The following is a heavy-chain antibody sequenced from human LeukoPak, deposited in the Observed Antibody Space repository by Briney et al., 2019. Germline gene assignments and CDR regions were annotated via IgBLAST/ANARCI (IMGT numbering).Heavy chain of an antibody. V-gene: IGHV3-33*01. D-gene: IGHD5-18*01. CDR1: GFTFSSYG. CDR2: IWYDGSKK. CDR3: ARGYSYESGVFDY. J-gene: IGHJ4*02. Sequence: QPGRSLRPSCAASGFTFSSYGMHWVRQAPGKGLEWVAVIWYDGSKKYYAESVKGRFTISRDDSKNTLYLQMNSLRAEDTAVYYCARGYSYESGVFDYWGQGTLVTVSS.